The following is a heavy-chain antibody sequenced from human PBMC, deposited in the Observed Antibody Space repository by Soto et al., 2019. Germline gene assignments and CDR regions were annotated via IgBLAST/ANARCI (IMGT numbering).Heavy chain of an antibody. V-gene: IGHV1-46*01. D-gene: IGHD5-12*01. CDR2: INPNGGST. J-gene: IGHJ3*02. Sequence: QVQLVQSGAEVKKPGASVKVSCKASGYTFINYYMHWVRQAPGQGLEWMGIINPNGGSTTYAQKCQGRVTLTRDTSTNTVNMELSSLRSEYTAVYYCAREKWLVRRNDPFDIWGQGTMVTVSS. CDR3: AREKWLVRRNDPFDI. CDR1: GYTFINYY.